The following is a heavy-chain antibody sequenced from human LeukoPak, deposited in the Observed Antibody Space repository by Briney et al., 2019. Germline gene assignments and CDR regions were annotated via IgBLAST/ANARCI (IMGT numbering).Heavy chain of an antibody. D-gene: IGHD3-10*01. V-gene: IGHV1-69*05. CDR3: AREVLLWFGEARFDP. J-gene: IGHJ5*02. Sequence: GASVKVSCKASGGTFSSYAISWVRQAPGQGLEWMGGIIPIFGTANYAQKFQGRVTMTRDTSISTAYMELSRLRSDDTAVYYCAREVLLWFGEARFDPWGQGTLVTVSS. CDR1: GGTFSSYA. CDR2: IIPIFGTA.